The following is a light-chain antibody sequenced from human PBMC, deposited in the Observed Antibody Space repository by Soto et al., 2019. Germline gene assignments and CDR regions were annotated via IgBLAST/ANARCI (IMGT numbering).Light chain of an antibody. V-gene: IGLV2-14*03. CDR3: VSFTSSTTYV. Sequence: QSALTQPASVSASPGQSITISCTGTSSDVGGSNFVSWYQQHPGKPPKLIIYDVATRPSGVSNRFSGSKSGSTASLIISRIQTEDEADYYCVSFTSSTTYVFGSGTKVTVL. J-gene: IGLJ1*01. CDR1: SSDVGGSNF. CDR2: DVA.